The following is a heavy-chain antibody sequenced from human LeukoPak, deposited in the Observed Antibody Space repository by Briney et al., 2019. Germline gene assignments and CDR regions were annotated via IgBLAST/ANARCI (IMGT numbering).Heavy chain of an antibody. Sequence: SQTLSLTCTVSGGSISSGGYYWSWIRHHPGKGLEWIGYIYYSGSTYYNPSLMSRVTISVDTSKNQFSLKLSSVTAADTAVYYCARGGSGEWLRSWAYYYYGMDVWGQGTTVTVSS. CDR3: ARGGSGEWLRSWAYYYYGMDV. CDR2: IYYSGST. V-gene: IGHV4-31*03. CDR1: GGSISSGGYY. D-gene: IGHD5-12*01. J-gene: IGHJ6*02.